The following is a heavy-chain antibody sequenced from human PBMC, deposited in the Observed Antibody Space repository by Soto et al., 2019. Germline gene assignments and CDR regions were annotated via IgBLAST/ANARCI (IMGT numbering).Heavy chain of an antibody. CDR3: ARDRVMRGNSFYYGMDV. Sequence: SVKVSCKASGYTFTSYAISWVRLAPGQGLEWMGVIIPRVAAPTYALRFQGRVSITADESTSTAYMELNSLTSDDTAVYYCARDRVMRGNSFYYGMDVWGQGSTVTVSS. CDR2: IIPRVAAP. V-gene: IGHV1-69*13. CDR1: GYTFTSYA. D-gene: IGHD3-10*01. J-gene: IGHJ6*02.